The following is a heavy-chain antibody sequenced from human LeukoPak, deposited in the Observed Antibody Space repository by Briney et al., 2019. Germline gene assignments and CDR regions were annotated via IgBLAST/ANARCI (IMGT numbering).Heavy chain of an antibody. CDR2: ISSSSSYI. V-gene: IGHV3-21*01. CDR1: GYRFTSYW. CDR3: ARERYGGSLLD. D-gene: IGHD2-15*01. Sequence: DSLKISCKASGYRFTSYWIGWVRQAPGKGLEWVSSISSSSSYIYYADSVKGRFTISRDNAKNSLYLQMNSLRAEDTAVYYCARERYGGSLLDWGQGTLVTVSS. J-gene: IGHJ4*02.